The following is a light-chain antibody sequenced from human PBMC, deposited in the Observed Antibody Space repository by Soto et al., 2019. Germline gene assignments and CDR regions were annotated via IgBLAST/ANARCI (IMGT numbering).Light chain of an antibody. CDR1: QSVSTN. V-gene: IGKV3-15*01. CDR3: QHYNRWPYT. Sequence: ETVMTQSPATLSVSPGERATLSCRASQSVSTNVAWYQQKPGQAPRLLVYAASTRATGIPARFSGSGSGTEFTLTISSLQSEDFAVYYCQHYNRWPYTFGQGTKLEIK. CDR2: AAS. J-gene: IGKJ2*01.